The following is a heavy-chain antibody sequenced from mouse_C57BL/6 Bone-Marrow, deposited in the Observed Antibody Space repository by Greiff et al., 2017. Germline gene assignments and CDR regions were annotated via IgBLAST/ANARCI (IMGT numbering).Heavy chain of an antibody. J-gene: IGHJ2*01. CDR1: GYTFTNYW. CDR2: IYPGGGYT. Sequence: VQLVESGAELVRPGTSVKMSCKASGYTFTNYWIGWAKQRPGHGLEWIGDIYPGGGYTNYNEKFKGKATLTADKSSSTAYMQFSSLTSEDSAIYYCARWGYSNYREYFDYWGQGTTLTVSS. V-gene: IGHV1-63*01. D-gene: IGHD2-5*01. CDR3: ARWGYSNYREYFDY.